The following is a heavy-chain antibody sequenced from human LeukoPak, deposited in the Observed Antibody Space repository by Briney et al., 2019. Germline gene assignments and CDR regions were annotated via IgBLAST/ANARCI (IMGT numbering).Heavy chain of an antibody. V-gene: IGHV4-61*02. CDR1: GGSVSSGSYY. CDR2: IYISGTT. CDR3: ARGRTADYYQYHMDV. D-gene: IGHD5-18*01. Sequence: KPSQTLSLTCTVSGGSVSSGSYYWTWIRQTAGKGLEWIGRIYISGTTNYNPSLNSRVTISLDTSKNQFSLKLSSVSAADTAVYYCARGRTADYYQYHMDVWGKGTTVTVSS. J-gene: IGHJ6*03.